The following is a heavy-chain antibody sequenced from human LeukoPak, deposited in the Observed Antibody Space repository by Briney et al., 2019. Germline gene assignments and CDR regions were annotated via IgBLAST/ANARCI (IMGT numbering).Heavy chain of an antibody. CDR1: GFTFSSYG. D-gene: IGHD3-22*01. J-gene: IGHJ3*02. Sequence: PGGSLRLSCAASGFTFSSYGMHWVRQAPGKGLEWVAVISYDGSNKYYADSVKGRFTISRDNSKNTLYLQMNSLRAEDTAVYYCAKVHTMIVVVGAFDIWGQGTMVTVSS. CDR3: AKVHTMIVVVGAFDI. CDR2: ISYDGSNK. V-gene: IGHV3-30*18.